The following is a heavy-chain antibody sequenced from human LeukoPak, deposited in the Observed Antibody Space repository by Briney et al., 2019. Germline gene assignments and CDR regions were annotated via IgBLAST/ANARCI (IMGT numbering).Heavy chain of an antibody. CDR1: GYTFTSYY. CDR3: ARGSVPAAEESTNWFDP. Sequence: ASMKVSCKASGYTFTSYYMHWVRQAPGQGLEWMGIINPSGGSTSYAQKFQGRVTMTRDTSTSTVYMELSSLRSEDTAVYYCARGSVPAAEESTNWFDPWGQGTLVTVSS. D-gene: IGHD2-2*01. J-gene: IGHJ5*02. CDR2: INPSGGST. V-gene: IGHV1-46*01.